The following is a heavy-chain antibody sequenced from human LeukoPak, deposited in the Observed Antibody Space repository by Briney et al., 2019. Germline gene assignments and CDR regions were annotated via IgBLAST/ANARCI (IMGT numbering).Heavy chain of an antibody. CDR2: INWDASTT. Sequence: GGSLRLSCAASGCTFDDYAMHWVRQAPGKGLEWVSLINWDASTTYYADSVKGRFTVSRDNSKNSLYLQMNSLRTEDTALYFCAKGRGVVVGYYFDYWGQGTLVTVSS. CDR3: AKGRGVVVGYYFDY. CDR1: GCTFDDYA. J-gene: IGHJ4*02. V-gene: IGHV3-43*01. D-gene: IGHD2-15*01.